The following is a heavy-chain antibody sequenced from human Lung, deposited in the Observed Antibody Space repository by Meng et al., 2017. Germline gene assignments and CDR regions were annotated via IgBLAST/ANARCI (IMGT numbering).Heavy chain of an antibody. J-gene: IGHJ4*02. Sequence: QVQPQQWGAGLSRPSGNLSLPRAVYGGSISGSYWSWSRQSPAKGLEWIGKINHGGSTNYNPSLESRVTISVDTPKNQFSLRLTSMTVADTAVYYCARERHSTIIRGVIDFWGQGALVTVSS. CDR3: ARERHSTIIRGVIDF. CDR1: GGSISGSY. D-gene: IGHD3-10*01. V-gene: IGHV4-34*01. CDR2: INHGGST.